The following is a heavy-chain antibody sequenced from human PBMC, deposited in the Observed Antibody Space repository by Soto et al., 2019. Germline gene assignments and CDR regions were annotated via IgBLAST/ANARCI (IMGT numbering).Heavy chain of an antibody. J-gene: IGHJ3*02. CDR3: AREELRFLEWFSNAFDI. CDR2: ISSSSSTI. V-gene: IGHV3-48*01. Sequence: GGSLRLSCAASGFTFSSYSMNWVRQAPGKGLEWVSYISSSSSTIYYADSVKGRFTISRDNAKNSLYLQMNSLRAEDTAVYYCAREELRFLEWFSNAFDIWGQGTMVTVSS. CDR1: GFTFSSYS. D-gene: IGHD3-3*01.